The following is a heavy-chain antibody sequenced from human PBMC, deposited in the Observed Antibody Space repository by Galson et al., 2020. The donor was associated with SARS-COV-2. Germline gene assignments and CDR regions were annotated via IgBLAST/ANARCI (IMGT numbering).Heavy chain of an antibody. CDR2: VNVGGNT. J-gene: IGHJ6*03. D-gene: IGHD3-10*01. Sequence: SETLSLTCAVYGGSFSGYSWTWIRLPPGKGLEWIGEVNVGGNTNYSPSLRSRASVSVDTSKNQFSLNLRSVTAADTALYYCARGHRGVVPSPVLGLGPFYSYYYMDVWATGTTVTVSS. CDR1: GGSFSGYS. CDR3: ARGHRGVVPSPVLGLGPFYSYYYMDV. V-gene: IGHV4-34*01.